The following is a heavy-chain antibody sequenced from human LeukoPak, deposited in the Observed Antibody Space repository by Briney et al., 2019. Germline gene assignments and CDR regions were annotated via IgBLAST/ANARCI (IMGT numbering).Heavy chain of an antibody. V-gene: IGHV3-7*01. CDR1: GFTFSSYW. CDR3: ARSYRRWDQRFDY. J-gene: IGHJ4*02. CDR2: IKQDGSEK. Sequence: PGGSLRLSCAASGFTFSSYWMSWVRQAPGKGLEWVANIKQDGSEKYYVDSVKGRFTISRDNAKNSLYLQMNSLRAEDTAVYYCARSYRRWDQRFDYRGQGTLVTVS. D-gene: IGHD1-26*01.